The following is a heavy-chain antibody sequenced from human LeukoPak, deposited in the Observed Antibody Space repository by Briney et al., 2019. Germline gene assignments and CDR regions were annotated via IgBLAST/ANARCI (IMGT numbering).Heavy chain of an antibody. V-gene: IGHV3-23*01. CDR3: VRGASLAYYMDV. Sequence: GGSLRLSCAASGYTFSSYAMSWVRQAPGKGLEWVSAISGSGDSTYYADSVKGRFTISRDNSKNTLYLQMYSLGAEDSAVYYCVRGASLAYYMDVWGKGTTVTVSS. CDR2: ISGSGDST. CDR1: GYTFSSYA. D-gene: IGHD3-16*02. J-gene: IGHJ6*03.